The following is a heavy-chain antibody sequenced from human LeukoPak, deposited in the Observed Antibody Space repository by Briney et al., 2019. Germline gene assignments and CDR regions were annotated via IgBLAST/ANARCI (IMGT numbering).Heavy chain of an antibody. CDR3: ARVEDFWSGYYYY. D-gene: IGHD3-3*01. CDR1: GFTFSSYG. V-gene: IGHV3-33*01. Sequence: GRSLRLSCAASGFTFSSYGMHWVRQAPGKGLEWVAVIWYDGSNKYYADSVKGRFTISRDNSKNTLYLQMNSLRAEDTAVYYCARVEDFWSGYYYYWGQGTLVTVS. J-gene: IGHJ4*02. CDR2: IWYDGSNK.